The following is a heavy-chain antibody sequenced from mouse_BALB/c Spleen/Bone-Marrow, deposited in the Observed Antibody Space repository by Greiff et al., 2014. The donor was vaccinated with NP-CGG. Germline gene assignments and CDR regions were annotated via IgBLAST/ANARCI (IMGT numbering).Heavy chain of an antibody. CDR1: GYTFTDHA. CDR3: ARSGKVRNAMDY. CDR2: ISGYYGDA. V-gene: IGHV1S137*01. Sequence: QVHVKQSGAKLVRPGVSVKISCKGSGYTFTDHAIHWVKRSHAKSLEWIGVISGYYGDAIYNQKFKGKATMTVDKSSSTAYMELAKLTSEDSAVYYGARSGKVRNAMDYWGQGTLVTVSA. D-gene: IGHD2-14*01. J-gene: IGHJ4*01.